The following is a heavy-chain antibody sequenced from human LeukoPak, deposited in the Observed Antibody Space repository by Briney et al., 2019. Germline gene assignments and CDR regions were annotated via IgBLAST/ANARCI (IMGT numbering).Heavy chain of an antibody. CDR2: IYYSGST. CDR3: GRSFPQRAFDI. Sequence: SQTLSLTCTVSGGPISSGDYYWSWIRQPPGKGLEWIGYIYYSGSTYYNPSLKSRVTISVDTSKNQFSLKLSSVNAADTAVYYCGRSFPQRAFDIWGQGTMVTVSS. V-gene: IGHV4-30-4*08. CDR1: GGPISSGDYY. J-gene: IGHJ3*02. D-gene: IGHD3-16*02.